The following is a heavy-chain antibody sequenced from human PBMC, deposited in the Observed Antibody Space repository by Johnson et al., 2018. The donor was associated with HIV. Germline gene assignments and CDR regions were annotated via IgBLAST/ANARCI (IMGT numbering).Heavy chain of an antibody. J-gene: IGHJ3*02. CDR2: IGTAGDT. CDR3: AKDRQWGPRDAFDI. CDR1: GFTFSSYD. D-gene: IGHD6-19*01. Sequence: VQLVESGGGLVQPGGSLRLSCAASGFTFSSYDMHWVRQATGKGLEWVSAIGTAGDTYYPGSVKGRFTISRENAKNSLYLQMNSLRAGDTAVYYCAKDRQWGPRDAFDIWGQGTMVTVSS. V-gene: IGHV3-13*01.